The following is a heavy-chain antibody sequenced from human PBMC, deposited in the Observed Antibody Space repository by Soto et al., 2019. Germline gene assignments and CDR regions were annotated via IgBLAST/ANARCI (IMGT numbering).Heavy chain of an antibody. J-gene: IGHJ6*02. CDR2: INHSGST. CDR3: ARASADYDILTGYYGARYYYYYYGMDV. Sequence: PSETLSLTCAVYGGSFSGYYWSWIRQLPGKGLEWSGEINHSGSTNYNPSLKSRVTISVDTSKNQLSLKLSSVTAADTAVYYCARASADYDILTGYYGARYYYYYYGMDVWGQGTTVTVSS. CDR1: GGSFSGYY. D-gene: IGHD3-9*01. V-gene: IGHV4-34*01.